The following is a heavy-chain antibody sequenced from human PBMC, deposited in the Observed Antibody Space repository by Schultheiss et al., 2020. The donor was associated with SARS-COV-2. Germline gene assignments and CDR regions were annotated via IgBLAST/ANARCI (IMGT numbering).Heavy chain of an antibody. CDR3: ARDHGDYENYYYGMDV. CDR1: GFTFGIYA. D-gene: IGHD4-17*01. CDR2: ISGSGDNT. J-gene: IGHJ6*02. Sequence: GGSLRLSCAASGFTFGIYALTWVRQPPGKGLEWVSAISGSGDNTYYADSVKGRFTISRDNAKNSLYLQMNSLRAEDTAVYYCARDHGDYENYYYGMDVWGQGTTVTVSS. V-gene: IGHV3-23*01.